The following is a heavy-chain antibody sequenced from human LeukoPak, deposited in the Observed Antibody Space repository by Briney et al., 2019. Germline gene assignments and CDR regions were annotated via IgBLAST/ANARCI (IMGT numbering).Heavy chain of an antibody. D-gene: IGHD4-17*01. CDR1: GFTFSSYG. CDR2: IWYDGSNK. V-gene: IGHV3-33*06. J-gene: IGHJ4*02. CDR3: AKGSGDYAPYFDY. Sequence: PGRSLRLSCAASGFTFSSYGMHWVRQAPGKGLEWVAVIWYDGSNKYSADSVKGRFTISRDNSKNTLYLQMNSLRAEDTAVYYCAKGSGDYAPYFDYWGQGTLVTVS.